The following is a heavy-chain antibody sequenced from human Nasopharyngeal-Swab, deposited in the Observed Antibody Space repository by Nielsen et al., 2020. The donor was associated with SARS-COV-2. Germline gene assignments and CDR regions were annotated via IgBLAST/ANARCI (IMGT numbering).Heavy chain of an antibody. CDR1: GGSISGSSYY. CDR2: IYYSGST. V-gene: IGHV4-39*07. Sequence: SETLSLTCTVSGGSISGSSYYWGWIRQPPGRGLEWIGSIYYSGSTYYNPSLKSRVTTSVDTSKNQFSLKLSSVTAADTAVYYCAREGLLWFREIPNWFDPWGQGTLVTVSS. CDR3: AREGLLWFREIPNWFDP. J-gene: IGHJ5*02. D-gene: IGHD3-10*01.